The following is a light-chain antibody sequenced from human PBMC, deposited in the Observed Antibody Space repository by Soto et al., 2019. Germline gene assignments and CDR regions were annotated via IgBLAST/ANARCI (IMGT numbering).Light chain of an antibody. CDR2: EGS. V-gene: IGLV2-23*01. J-gene: IGLJ1*01. CDR1: SSDVGSYNL. Sequence: QSALTQPASVSGSPGQSITISCTGTSSDVGSYNLVSWYQQHPGKAPKLMIYEGSKRPSGVSNRFSGSKSGNTASLTISGLQAEDEADYCCCSYAGSSTIYVFGTVTKLTVL. CDR3: CSYAGSSTIYV.